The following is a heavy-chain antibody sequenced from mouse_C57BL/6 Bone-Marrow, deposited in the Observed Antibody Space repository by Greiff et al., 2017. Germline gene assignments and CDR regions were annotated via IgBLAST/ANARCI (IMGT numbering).Heavy chain of an antibody. D-gene: IGHD2-4*01. J-gene: IGHJ3*01. CDR3: TRNYYDYDGAWFAY. Sequence: QVQLQQSGAELVRPGASVTLSCKASGYTFTDYEMHWVKQTPVHGLEWIGAIDPETGGTAYNQKFKGKAILTADKSSSPAYMELRSLTSEDSAVYYWTRNYYDYDGAWFAYWGQGTLVTVSA. CDR1: GYTFTDYE. V-gene: IGHV1-15*01. CDR2: IDPETGGT.